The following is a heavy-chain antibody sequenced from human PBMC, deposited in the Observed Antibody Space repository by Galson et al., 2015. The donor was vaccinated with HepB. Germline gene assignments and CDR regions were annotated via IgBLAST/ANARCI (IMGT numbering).Heavy chain of an antibody. CDR3: AKGQIIVVVPAAIGY. V-gene: IGHV3-23*01. CDR2: ISGSGGGT. CDR1: GFTFSSYA. D-gene: IGHD2-2*02. Sequence: SLRLSCADSGFTFSSYAMSWVRQAQGKGLEWVSAISGSGGGTYYADSVKGRFTISRDNSKNTLYLQMNSLRAEDTSVYYCAKGQIIVVVPAAIGYWGQGTLVTVSS. J-gene: IGHJ4*02.